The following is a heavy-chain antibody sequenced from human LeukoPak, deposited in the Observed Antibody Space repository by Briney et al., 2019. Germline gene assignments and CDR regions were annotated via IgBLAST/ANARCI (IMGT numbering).Heavy chain of an antibody. V-gene: IGHV4-59*01. Sequence: SETLSLTWTVSGGSISSYYWSWIRQPPGKGLEWIGYIYNSGSTNYNPSLKSRVTISVDTSKNQFSLKLSSVTAADTAVYYCARYTAMVAFHAHGFDIWGQGTMVTVSS. CDR2: IYNSGST. D-gene: IGHD5-18*01. J-gene: IGHJ3*02. CDR1: GGSISSYY. CDR3: ARYTAMVAFHAHGFDI.